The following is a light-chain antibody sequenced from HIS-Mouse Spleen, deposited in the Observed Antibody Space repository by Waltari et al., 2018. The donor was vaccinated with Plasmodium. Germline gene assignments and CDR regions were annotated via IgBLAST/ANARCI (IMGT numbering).Light chain of an antibody. CDR3: YSTDSSGNHRV. CDR2: EDS. CDR1: ALPKKY. V-gene: IGLV3-10*01. J-gene: IGLJ3*02. Sequence: SYELTQPPSVSVSPGQTARITCSGDALPKKYAYWYQQKSGQGPVLVIYEDSKRPSGIPGRFSGYSSGTMATLTISGAQVGDEADYYCYSTDSSGNHRVFGGGTKLTVL.